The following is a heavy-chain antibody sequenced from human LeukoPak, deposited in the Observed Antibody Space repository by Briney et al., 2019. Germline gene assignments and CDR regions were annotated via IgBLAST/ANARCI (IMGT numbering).Heavy chain of an antibody. D-gene: IGHD6-13*01. CDR1: GYSFTSYW. J-gene: IGHJ4*02. CDR3: ARVGRAAAGFDY. CDR2: IDPSDSYT. Sequence: GESLKISCKGSGYSFTSYWISWVRQMPGNGLEGMGRIDPSDSYTNYSPSFQGHVTISADKSISTAYLQWSSLKASDTAMYYCARVGRAAAGFDYWGQGTLVTVSS. V-gene: IGHV5-10-1*01.